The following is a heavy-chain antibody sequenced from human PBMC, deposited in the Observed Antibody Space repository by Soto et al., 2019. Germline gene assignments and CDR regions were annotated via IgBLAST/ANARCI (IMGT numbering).Heavy chain of an antibody. J-gene: IGHJ4*02. CDR2: ISGSGAST. CDR1: GITFGTYA. Sequence: GGSLRLSCAATGITFGTYAMSWVRQAPGKGLEWVSGISGSGASTYYAASVKGRFTISRDNSRNTLYIQMNALRGEDTAVYYCASRHWNDRPYWGQGTLVTVSS. V-gene: IGHV3-23*01. D-gene: IGHD1-1*01. CDR3: ASRHWNDRPY.